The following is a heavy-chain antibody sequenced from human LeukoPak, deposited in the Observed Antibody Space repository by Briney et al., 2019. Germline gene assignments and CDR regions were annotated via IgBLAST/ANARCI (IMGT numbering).Heavy chain of an antibody. Sequence: GRSLRLSCAASGFTFSTYAIHWVRQAPGKGLEWVAVIWYDGSEQYYADSVKGRFIISRDNSKSTSDLQMNSLGAEDTAVYYCVRTSRSISSDYWGQGTQVTVSS. CDR1: GFTFSTYA. V-gene: IGHV3-33*01. CDR2: IWYDGSEQ. D-gene: IGHD3-3*02. CDR3: VRTSRSISSDY. J-gene: IGHJ4*02.